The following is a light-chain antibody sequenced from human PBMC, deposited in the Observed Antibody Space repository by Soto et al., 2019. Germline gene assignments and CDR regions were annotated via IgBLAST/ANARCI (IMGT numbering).Light chain of an antibody. CDR1: QSVSSN. J-gene: IGKJ2*01. CDR3: QQYNNWTLYT. Sequence: EIVMTQSPATLSVSPGERATLSCRASQSVSSNLAWYQQKPVQAPRLLIYGASTRATGIPARFSGSGSGTEFTLTISSLLSEDFEVYYCQQYNNWTLYTFGQGTKLEIK. V-gene: IGKV3-15*01. CDR2: GAS.